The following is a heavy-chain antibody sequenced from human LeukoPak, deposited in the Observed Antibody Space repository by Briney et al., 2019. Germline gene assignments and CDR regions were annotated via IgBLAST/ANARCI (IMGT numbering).Heavy chain of an antibody. Sequence: PSETLSLTCTVSGGSISSSSYYWGWIRQPPGKGLEWIGSIYYSGSTYYNPSRKSRVTISVDTSKNQFSLKLSSVTAADTAVYYCASAPLSAYCGGDCYYWFDPWGQGPLVTVSS. CDR1: GGSISSSSYY. V-gene: IGHV4-39*07. J-gene: IGHJ5*02. D-gene: IGHD2-21*02. CDR2: IYYSGST. CDR3: ASAPLSAYCGGDCYYWFDP.